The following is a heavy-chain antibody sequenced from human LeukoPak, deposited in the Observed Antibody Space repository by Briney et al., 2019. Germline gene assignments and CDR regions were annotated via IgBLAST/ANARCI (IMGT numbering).Heavy chain of an antibody. Sequence: PSETLSLTCTVSGGSISSYYWSWIRQPPGKGLEWIGYIYYSGSTNYNPSLKSRVTISVDTSKNQFSLRLSSVTAADTAVCYCARHGGYSDYDTKFDYWGQGTLVTVSS. V-gene: IGHV4-59*08. J-gene: IGHJ4*02. CDR1: GGSISSYY. CDR2: IYYSGST. CDR3: ARHGGYSDYDTKFDY. D-gene: IGHD5-12*01.